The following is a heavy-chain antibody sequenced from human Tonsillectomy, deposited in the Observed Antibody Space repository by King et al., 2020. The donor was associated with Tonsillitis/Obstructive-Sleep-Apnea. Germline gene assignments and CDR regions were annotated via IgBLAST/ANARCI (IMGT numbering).Heavy chain of an antibody. Sequence: VQLQQWGAGLLKPSETLSLTCAVYGGSFSGYYWSWLRQPPGKGLEWIGEINHSGSTNYNPSLKSRVTISVDTSKNQFSLKLSSVTAADTAVYYCARGAGYCSSTSCPTNLPEWDYWGQGTLVTVSS. CDR1: GGSFSGYY. CDR2: INHSGST. V-gene: IGHV4-34*01. CDR3: ARGAGYCSSTSCPTNLPEWDY. D-gene: IGHD2-2*03. J-gene: IGHJ4*02.